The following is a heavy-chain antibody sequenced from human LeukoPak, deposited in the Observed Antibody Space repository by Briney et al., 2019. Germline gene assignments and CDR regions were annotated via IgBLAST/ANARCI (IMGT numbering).Heavy chain of an antibody. Sequence: GRSLRLSCAASGFTFSSYAMHWVRQAPGKGLEWVAVISYDGSNKYYADSVKGRFTISRDNSKNTLYLQMNSLRAEDTAVYYCARVKTVVASLDYWGQGTLVTVSS. V-gene: IGHV3-30*01. CDR3: ARVKTVVASLDY. CDR1: GFTFSSYA. CDR2: ISYDGSNK. J-gene: IGHJ4*02. D-gene: IGHD2-15*01.